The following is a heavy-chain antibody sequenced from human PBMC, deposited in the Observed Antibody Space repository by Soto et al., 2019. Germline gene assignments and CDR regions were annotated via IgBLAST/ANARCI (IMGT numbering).Heavy chain of an antibody. D-gene: IGHD6-13*01. CDR3: AKDGGGSWYMTPAVGYGMDV. J-gene: IGHJ6*02. Sequence: GGSLRLSCAASGFTFSSYGMHWVRQAPGKGLEWVAVISYNGSNKYYADSVKGRFTISRDNSKNTLYLQMNSLRAEDTAVYYCAKDGGGSWYMTPAVGYGMDVWGQGTTVTVSS. CDR2: ISYNGSNK. V-gene: IGHV3-30*18. CDR1: GFTFSSYG.